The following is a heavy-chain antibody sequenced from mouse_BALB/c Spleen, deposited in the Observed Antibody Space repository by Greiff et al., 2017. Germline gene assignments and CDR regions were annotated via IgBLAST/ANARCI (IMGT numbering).Heavy chain of an antibody. Sequence: QVQLKESGAELMKPGASVKISCKATGYTFSSYWIEWVKQRPGHGLEWIGEILPGSGSTNYNEKFKGKATFTADTSSNTAYMQLSSLTSEDSAVYYCARGYYDYDGYYAMDYWGQGTSVTVSS. CDR1: GYTFSSYW. CDR2: ILPGSGST. CDR3: ARGYYDYDGYYAMDY. V-gene: IGHV1-9*01. D-gene: IGHD2-4*01. J-gene: IGHJ4*01.